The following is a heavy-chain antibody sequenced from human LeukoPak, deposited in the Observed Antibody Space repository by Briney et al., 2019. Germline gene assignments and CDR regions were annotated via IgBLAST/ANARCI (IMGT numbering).Heavy chain of an antibody. CDR2: ISYDGSNK. CDR3: ARRGFCDY. V-gene: IGHV3-30-3*01. Sequence: GGSLRLSCAASGFTFSSYAMHWVRQAPGKGLEWVAVISYDGSNKYYADSVKGRFTISRDNAKNSLYLQMNSLRAEDTAVYYCARRGFCDYWGQGTLVTVSS. J-gene: IGHJ4*02. D-gene: IGHD3-3*01. CDR1: GFTFSSYA.